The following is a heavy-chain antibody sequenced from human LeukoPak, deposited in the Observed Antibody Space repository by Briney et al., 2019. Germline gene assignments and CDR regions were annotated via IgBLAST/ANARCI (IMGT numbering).Heavy chain of an antibody. CDR1: GFTVSSNY. J-gene: IGHJ4*02. CDR3: ARDLYAVASTNY. V-gene: IGHV3-53*01. CDR2: IYSGGST. D-gene: IGHD6-19*01. Sequence: PGGSLRLSCAASGFTVSSNYMSWVRQAPGKGLEWVSVIYSGGSTYYADSVKGRFTISRDNSKNTLYLQMNSLRAEDTAVYYCARDLYAVASTNYWGQGTLVTVSS.